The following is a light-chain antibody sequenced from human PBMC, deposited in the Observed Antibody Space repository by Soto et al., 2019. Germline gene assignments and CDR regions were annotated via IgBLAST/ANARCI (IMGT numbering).Light chain of an antibody. CDR2: GAS. J-gene: IGKJ3*01. Sequence: EIVLTQSPGTLSLSPGERATLSCRASQSINSRYLAWYQQKPGQAPRLLIYGASSRATGIPDRFSGSGSGTAFTLPISRLEPEDFAVYYCQQFGSSPGFTFGPGTKVDIK. V-gene: IGKV3-20*01. CDR1: QSINSRY. CDR3: QQFGSSPGFT.